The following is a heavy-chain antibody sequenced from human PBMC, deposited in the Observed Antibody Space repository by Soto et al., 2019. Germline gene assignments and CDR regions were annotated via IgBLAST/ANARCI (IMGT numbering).Heavy chain of an antibody. CDR1: GGSISSYY. D-gene: IGHD3-22*01. CDR2: IYYSGST. CDR3: ARGDYYDSTLGY. Sequence: SETLSLTCTVSGGSISSYYWSWIRQPPGKGLEWIGYIYYSGSTNYNPSLKSRVTISVDTSKNQFSLKLSSVTAADTAVYYCARGDYYDSTLGYWGQGTLVTSPQ. V-gene: IGHV4-59*01. J-gene: IGHJ4*02.